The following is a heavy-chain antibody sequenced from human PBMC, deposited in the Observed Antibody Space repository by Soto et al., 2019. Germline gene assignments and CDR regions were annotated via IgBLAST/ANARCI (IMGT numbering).Heavy chain of an antibody. D-gene: IGHD3-3*01. CDR1: GYTFTGYY. V-gene: IGHV1-2*04. Sequence: GASVKVSCKASGYTFTGYYMHWVRQAPGQGLEWMGWINPNSGGTNYAQKFQGWVTMTRDTSISTAYMELSRLRSDDTAVYYCARERRDGEWSTYYYVMDVWGQGTTVTVSS. CDR2: INPNSGGT. J-gene: IGHJ6*02. CDR3: ARERRDGEWSTYYYVMDV.